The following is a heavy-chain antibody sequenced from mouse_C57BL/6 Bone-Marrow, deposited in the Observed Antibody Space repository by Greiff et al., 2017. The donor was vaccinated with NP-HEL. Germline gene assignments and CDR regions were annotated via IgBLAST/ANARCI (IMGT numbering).Heavy chain of an antibody. CDR1: GYAFSSSW. Sequence: VQLQQSGPELVKPGASVKISCKASGYAFSSSWMNWVKQRPGKGLEWIGRLYPGDGDTNYNGKFKGKATLTADKSSSTAYMQLSSLTSEDSAVYFCARNWEPFDYWGQGTTLTVSS. CDR3: ARNWEPFDY. V-gene: IGHV1-82*01. J-gene: IGHJ2*01. D-gene: IGHD4-1*01. CDR2: LYPGDGDT.